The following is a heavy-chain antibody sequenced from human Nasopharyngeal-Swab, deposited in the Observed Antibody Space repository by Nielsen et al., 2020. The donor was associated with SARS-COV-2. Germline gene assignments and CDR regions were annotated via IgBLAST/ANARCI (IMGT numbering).Heavy chain of an antibody. J-gene: IGHJ6*02. Sequence: LSLTCAASGFTFSSYAMSWVRQAPGKGLEWVSVISGSGGSTYYADSVKGRFTISRDNSKNTLYLQMNSLRAEDTAVYYCAKDLRPISAYGMDVWGQGTTVTVSS. CDR1: GFTFSSYA. CDR2: ISGSGGST. D-gene: IGHD2-15*01. V-gene: IGHV3-23*01. CDR3: AKDLRPISAYGMDV.